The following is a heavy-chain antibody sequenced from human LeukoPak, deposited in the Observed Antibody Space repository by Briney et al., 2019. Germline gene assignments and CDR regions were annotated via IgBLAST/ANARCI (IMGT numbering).Heavy chain of an antibody. J-gene: IGHJ3*02. V-gene: IGHV3-30*18. D-gene: IGHD1-1*01. CDR1: GFTFSSYG. Sequence: GGSLTLSCAASGFTFSSYGMHWVRQAPGKELEWVAVISYDGSNKYYADSVKGRFTISRDNSKNTLYLQMNSLRAEDTAVYYCAKAVWNDGAFDIWGQGTMVTVSS. CDR3: AKAVWNDGAFDI. CDR2: ISYDGSNK.